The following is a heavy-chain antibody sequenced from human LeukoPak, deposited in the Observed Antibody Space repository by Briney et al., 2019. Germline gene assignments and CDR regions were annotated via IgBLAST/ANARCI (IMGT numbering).Heavy chain of an antibody. V-gene: IGHV3-30*02. D-gene: IGHD3-22*01. Sequence: PGGSLRLSCAASGFTFSGYGMHWVRQAPGKGLEWVAFIRYDGSNKYYADSVKGRFTISRDNSKNTLYLQMNSLRAEDTAVYYCASPTRHYYDSSGYLRWGQGTLVTVSS. CDR2: IRYDGSNK. CDR3: ASPTRHYYDSSGYLR. J-gene: IGHJ4*02. CDR1: GFTFSGYG.